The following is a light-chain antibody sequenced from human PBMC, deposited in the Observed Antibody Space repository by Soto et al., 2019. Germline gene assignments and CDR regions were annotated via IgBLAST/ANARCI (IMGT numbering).Light chain of an antibody. CDR3: MQALQTPRT. CDR2: LGS. Sequence: DIVMTQSPLSLPVTPGEPASISCRSSQSLLHSNGYNYLDWYLQKPGQSPQLLIYLGSNRAYGVLDRFSGSGSGTDFTLKISRVEAEDVGVYYCMQALQTPRTFGQGTKVEIK. CDR1: QSLLHSNGYNY. J-gene: IGKJ1*01. V-gene: IGKV2-28*01.